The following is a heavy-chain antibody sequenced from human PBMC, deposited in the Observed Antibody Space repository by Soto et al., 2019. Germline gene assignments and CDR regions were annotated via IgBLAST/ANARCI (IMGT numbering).Heavy chain of an antibody. Sequence: AVKVPRKHSGYTFTTYCMHWVLRPAVQRLEWIGGRNAGNWNTKHSQKFQDRATITRDTSASTPNIEQSNPRADDTAVYYCGRVGNWTAGWFQHWGQGTLVTVSS. CDR1: GYTFTTYC. J-gene: IGHJ1*01. D-gene: IGHD1-20*01. CDR3: GRVGNWTAGWFQH. V-gene: IGHV1-3*01. CDR2: RNAGNWNT.